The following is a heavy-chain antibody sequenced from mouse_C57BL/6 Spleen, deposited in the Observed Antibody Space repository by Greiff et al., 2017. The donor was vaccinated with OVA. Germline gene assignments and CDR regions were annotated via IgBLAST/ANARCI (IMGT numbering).Heavy chain of an antibody. Sequence: QVQLKESGAELVRPGASVTLSCKASGYTFTDYEMHWVKQTPVHGLEWIGAIDPETGGTAYNQKFKGKAILTADKSSSTAYMELRSLTSEDSAVYYCTRDDYDGYFDVWGTGTTVTVSS. J-gene: IGHJ1*03. D-gene: IGHD2-4*01. CDR2: IDPETGGT. V-gene: IGHV1-15*01. CDR3: TRDDYDGYFDV. CDR1: GYTFTDYE.